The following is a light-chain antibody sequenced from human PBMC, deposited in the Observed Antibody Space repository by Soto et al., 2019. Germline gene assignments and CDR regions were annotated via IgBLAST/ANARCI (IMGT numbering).Light chain of an antibody. V-gene: IGLV2-14*03. CDR3: SSYTPSNTPQKV. Sequence: QSALTQPASVSGSPGQSITISCTGTSSDVGGYNYVSWYQHHPGKAPKLMIFDVSNRPSGVSIRFSGAKSGNTASLTISGLQPEDEVDYYCSSYTPSNTPQKVFGPGTKVTV. CDR2: DVS. CDR1: SSDVGGYNY. J-gene: IGLJ1*01.